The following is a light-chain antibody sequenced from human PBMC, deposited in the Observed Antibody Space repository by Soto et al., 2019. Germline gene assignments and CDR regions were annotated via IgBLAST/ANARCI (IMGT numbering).Light chain of an antibody. CDR1: QSVVSSF. Sequence: IVLTQYPDTLSLSPGERSTLSCRASQSVVSSFLAWFQQRPGQAPRLLIHGASSRVTGIPDRFSGSGSGTDLTLTITRLEPEDFAVYYCQQYQSLTFGGGTKVDIK. CDR2: GAS. V-gene: IGKV3-20*01. J-gene: IGKJ4*01. CDR3: QQYQSLT.